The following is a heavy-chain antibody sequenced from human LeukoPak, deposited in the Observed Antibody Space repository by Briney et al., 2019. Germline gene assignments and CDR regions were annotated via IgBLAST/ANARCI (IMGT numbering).Heavy chain of an antibody. CDR2: LYYSGST. CDR3: ARVPTVTFFDY. Sequence: GSLRLSCAASGFTFSNYEMHWIRQPPGKGLEWVGTLYYSGSTYYNPSLKSRVTISVDTSKNHSSLKLSSVTAADTAVYYCARVPTVTFFDYWGQGTLVTVSS. D-gene: IGHD4-17*01. J-gene: IGHJ4*02. CDR1: GFTFSNYE. V-gene: IGHV4-39*07.